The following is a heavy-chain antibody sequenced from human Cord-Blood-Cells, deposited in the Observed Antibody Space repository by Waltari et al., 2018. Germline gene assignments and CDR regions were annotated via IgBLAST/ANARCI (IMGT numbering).Heavy chain of an antibody. V-gene: IGHV6-1*01. Sequence: QVQPQQLGPGLVKPSQNLPLTCAISGDRVSSNSAAWHWIRQSPSRGLRWLGRTYYRSKWYNDYAVSVKSRITINPDTSKNQFSLQLNSVTPEDTAVYYCARESYSSSSNDYWGQGTLVTVSS. D-gene: IGHD6-6*01. J-gene: IGHJ4*02. CDR2: TYYRSKWYN. CDR3: ARESYSSSSNDY. CDR1: GDRVSSNSAA.